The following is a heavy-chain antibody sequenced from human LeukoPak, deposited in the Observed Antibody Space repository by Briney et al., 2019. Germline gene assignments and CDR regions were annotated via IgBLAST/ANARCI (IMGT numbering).Heavy chain of an antibody. J-gene: IGHJ4*02. Sequence: GGSLRLSCAASGITFSSYAMSWVRQAPGKGLEWVSGISGSGRSTFYADSVKGRFTISRDNSKNTLYLQMNSLRAEDTAVYYCAKDQDPYYYGSGSYYDYWGQGTLVTVSS. CDR3: AKDQDPYYYGSGSYYDY. CDR2: ISGSGRST. CDR1: GITFSSYA. D-gene: IGHD3-10*01. V-gene: IGHV3-23*01.